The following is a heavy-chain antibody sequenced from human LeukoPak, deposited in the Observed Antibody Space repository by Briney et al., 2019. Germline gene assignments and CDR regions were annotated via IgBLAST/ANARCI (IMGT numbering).Heavy chain of an antibody. CDR2: INHPGTEK. CDR3: TRDWLDASLDY. D-gene: IGHD6-19*01. J-gene: IGHJ4*02. V-gene: IGHV3-7*01. CDR1: GFTFSSYG. Sequence: GRSLRLSCAASGFTFSSYGMPWVRQAPGKGLEWVAFINHPGTEKYYVDSVEGRFTISRDNAKNSLYLQMNSLRAEDTAIYYCTRDWLDASLDYWGQGVLVTVSS.